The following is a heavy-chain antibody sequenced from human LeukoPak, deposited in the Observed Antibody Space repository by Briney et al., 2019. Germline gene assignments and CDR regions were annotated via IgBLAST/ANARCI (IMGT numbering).Heavy chain of an antibody. D-gene: IGHD1-14*01. CDR1: GGSISSYY. CDR3: ARGGDRRGFDY. Sequence: SETLSLTCTVSGGSISSYYWSWIRHHPGKGLEWIGYIYDSGTTYYNPALQSRVTISVDTSDNQFSLKLRSLTAADTAVYYCARGGDRRGFDYWGQGTLVTVSS. CDR2: IYDSGTT. V-gene: IGHV4-59*12. J-gene: IGHJ4*02.